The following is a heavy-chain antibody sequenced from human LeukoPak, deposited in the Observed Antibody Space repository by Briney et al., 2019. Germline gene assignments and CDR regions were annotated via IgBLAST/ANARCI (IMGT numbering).Heavy chain of an antibody. CDR2: IYYTGSI. V-gene: IGHV4-31*01. CDR1: AGSITSGGYY. D-gene: IGHD3-10*01. CDR3: ARDSYAITMVRGVINPPYYYGMDV. Sequence: DPSQTLSLTCTVSAGSITSGGYYWSSLRQHPGKVLEWIGYIYYTGSIYYNPCLKSLFTISVHTSKNPFSLKLSSVTPAATALYYCARDSYAITMVRGVINPPYYYGMDVWGQGTTVTVSS. J-gene: IGHJ6*02.